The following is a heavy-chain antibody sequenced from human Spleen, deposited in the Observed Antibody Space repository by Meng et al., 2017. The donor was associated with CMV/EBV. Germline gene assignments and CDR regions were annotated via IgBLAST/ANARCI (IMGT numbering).Heavy chain of an antibody. V-gene: IGHV3-11*01. CDR2: ISSSGSTI. CDR3: AREGGDSSGYYPPFDY. D-gene: IGHD3-22*01. Sequence: SCKASGFTFSDYYMSWIRQAPGKGLEWVSYISSSGSTIYYADSVKGRFTISRDNAKNSLYLQMNSLRAEDTAVYYCAREGGDSSGYYPPFDYWGQGTLVTVSS. CDR1: GFTFSDYY. J-gene: IGHJ4*02.